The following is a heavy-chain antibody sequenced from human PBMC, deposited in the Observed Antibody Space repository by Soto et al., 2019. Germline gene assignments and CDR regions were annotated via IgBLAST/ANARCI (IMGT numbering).Heavy chain of an antibody. V-gene: IGHV3-33*05. CDR2: ISYDGSEK. CDR3: GIPRGWDVDN. J-gene: IGHJ4*02. D-gene: IGHD1-26*01. Sequence: QVQLVESGGGVVQAGKSLRLSCTTSKFTLSSYGMHWVRQTPGKGLQWVAAISYDGSEKNYADAVKGRFTISKDSSENTLFLQMRSLRVEDTAIYYGGIPRGWDVDNWGQGTLVTVSS. CDR1: KFTLSSYG.